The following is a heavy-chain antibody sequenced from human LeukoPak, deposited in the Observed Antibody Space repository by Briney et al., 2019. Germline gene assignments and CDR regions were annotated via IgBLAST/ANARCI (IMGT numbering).Heavy chain of an antibody. J-gene: IGHJ4*02. CDR3: ARENFKVRGRLSYYFDY. Sequence: GGPLRLSCAASGFTFSSYSMNWIRQAPGKGLEWVSSISSSSSYIYYADSVKGRFTISRDNAKNSLYLQMNSLRAEDTAVYYCARENFKVRGRLSYYFDYWGQGTLVTVSS. D-gene: IGHD3-3*01. CDR2: ISSSSSYI. V-gene: IGHV3-21*01. CDR1: GFTFSSYS.